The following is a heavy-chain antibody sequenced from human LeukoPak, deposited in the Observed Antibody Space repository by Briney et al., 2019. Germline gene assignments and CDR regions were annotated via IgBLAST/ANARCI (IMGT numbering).Heavy chain of an antibody. CDR3: ARDYCSTTSCFDY. V-gene: IGHV1-2*02. J-gene: IGHJ4*02. D-gene: IGHD2-2*01. CDR2: INPNSGGT. Sequence: ASVKVSCKASGYTFTGYYMHWVRQAPGQGLERMGWINPNSGGTNYAQKFQGRVTMTRDTSISTAYMELSRLRSDDTAVYYCARDYCSTTSCFDYWGQGTLVTVSS. CDR1: GYTFTGYY.